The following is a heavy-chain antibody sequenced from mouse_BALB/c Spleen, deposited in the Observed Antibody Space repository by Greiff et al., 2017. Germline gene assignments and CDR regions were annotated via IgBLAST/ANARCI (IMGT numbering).Heavy chain of an antibody. Sequence: QVQLQQPGAELVKPGASVKLSCKASGYTFTSYWMHWVKQRPGQGLEWIGEINPSNGRTNYNEKFKSKATLTVDKSSSTAYMQLSSLTSEDSAVYYCARSSDYDGYYFDYWGQGTTLTVSS. CDR2: INPSNGRT. D-gene: IGHD2-4*01. V-gene: IGHV1S81*02. CDR1: GYTFTSYW. CDR3: ARSSDYDGYYFDY. J-gene: IGHJ2*01.